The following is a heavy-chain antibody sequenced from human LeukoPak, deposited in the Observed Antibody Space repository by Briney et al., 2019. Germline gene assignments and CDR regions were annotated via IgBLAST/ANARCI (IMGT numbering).Heavy chain of an antibody. V-gene: IGHV3-7*01. CDR1: GFTFSSYW. CDR2: IKQDGSEK. J-gene: IGHJ6*02. D-gene: IGHD5-12*01. Sequence: GGSLRLSCAASGFTFSSYWMSWVRQAPGKGLEWVANIKQDGSEKYYVDSVKGRFTISRDNAKNSLYLQMNSLRAEDTAVYCCAREAIVATIHYYYYYGMDVWGQGTTVTVSS. CDR3: AREAIVATIHYYYYYGMDV.